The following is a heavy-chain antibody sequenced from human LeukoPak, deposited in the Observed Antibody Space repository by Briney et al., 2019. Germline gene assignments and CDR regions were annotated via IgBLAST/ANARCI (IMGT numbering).Heavy chain of an antibody. CDR2: ISGSGGDI. D-gene: IGHD1-26*01. CDR3: ARDIRAVGVTLYFDY. V-gene: IGHV3-11*01. J-gene: IGHJ4*02. Sequence: GGSLRLSCAASGFTFSNYYMSWIRQTPGKGLEWLAYISGSGGDIHYADSVKGRFTISRDNAKNSLYLQMNSLRAEDTAMYYCARDIRAVGVTLYFDYWGQGILVTVTS. CDR1: GFTFSNYY.